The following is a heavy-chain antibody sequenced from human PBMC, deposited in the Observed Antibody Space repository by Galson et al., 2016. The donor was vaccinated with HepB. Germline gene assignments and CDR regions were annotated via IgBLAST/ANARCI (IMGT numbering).Heavy chain of an antibody. CDR1: GYNFATYW. V-gene: IGHV5-51*01. Sequence: QSGAEVKKPGESLKISCQGSGYNFATYWIGWVRQMPGKGLEWMGIIYPGDSDTIYSPSFEGQVTISADKSLNTASLQWSSLTASDTATYYCTSLTGRSAGCDYWGQGTPVTVAS. D-gene: IGHD1-14*01. CDR2: IYPGDSDT. J-gene: IGHJ4*02. CDR3: TSLTGRSAGCDY.